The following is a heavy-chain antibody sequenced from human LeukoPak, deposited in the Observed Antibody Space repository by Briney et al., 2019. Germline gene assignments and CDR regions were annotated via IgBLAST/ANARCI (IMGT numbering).Heavy chain of an antibody. D-gene: IGHD3-22*01. V-gene: IGHV4-34*01. CDR2: INHSGST. J-gene: IGHJ4*02. CDR1: GGSFSGYY. CDR3: ATYYFDSSGPKKNY. Sequence: SETLSLTCAVYGGSFSGYYWSWIRQPPGKGLEWIGEINHSGSTNYNPSLKSRVTISVDTSKKQFSLKLSSVTAADTAVYYCATYYFDSSGPKKNYWGQGTLVTVSS.